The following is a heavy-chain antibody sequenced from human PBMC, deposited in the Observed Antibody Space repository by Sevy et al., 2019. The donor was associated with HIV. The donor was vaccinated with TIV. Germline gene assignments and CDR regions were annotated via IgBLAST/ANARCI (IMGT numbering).Heavy chain of an antibody. V-gene: IGHV1-46*03. CDR2: INPSGGST. J-gene: IGHJ5*02. Sequence: ASVKVSCKASGYTFTSYYMHWVRQAPGQGLEWMGIINPSGGSTSYAQKFQGRVTMTRDTSTGTVYMELSSLRSEDTAVYYSAREGSSSSKGNWFDPWGQGTLVTVSS. CDR1: GYTFTSYY. D-gene: IGHD6-6*01. CDR3: AREGSSSSKGNWFDP.